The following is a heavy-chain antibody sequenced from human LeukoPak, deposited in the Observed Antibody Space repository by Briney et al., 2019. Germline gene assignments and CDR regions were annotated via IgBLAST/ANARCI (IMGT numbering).Heavy chain of an antibody. Sequence: GGSLRLSCAASGFTFSSYAMHWVRQAPGKGLEWVAVISYDGSNKYYAGSVKGRFTISRDNSKNTLYLQMNSLRAEDTAVYYCARDRMAAYWGQGTLVTASS. CDR1: GFTFSSYA. V-gene: IGHV3-30*04. CDR3: ARDRMAAY. CDR2: ISYDGSNK. J-gene: IGHJ4*02. D-gene: IGHD5-24*01.